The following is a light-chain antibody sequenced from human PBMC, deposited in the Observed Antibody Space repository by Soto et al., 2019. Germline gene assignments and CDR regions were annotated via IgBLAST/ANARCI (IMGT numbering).Light chain of an antibody. CDR3: QQFGNSRWT. CDR1: QRVSNKS. CDR2: GAS. V-gene: IGKV3-20*01. J-gene: IGKJ1*01. Sequence: EIVLTQSPGTRSLSPGERATLSCSASQRVSNKSLAWYQQKPGQAPRLLIYGASSRATGIPDRFSGSGSGTDFTFTLSRLEPEDCAVYYCQQFGNSRWTFGQGPKVEIK.